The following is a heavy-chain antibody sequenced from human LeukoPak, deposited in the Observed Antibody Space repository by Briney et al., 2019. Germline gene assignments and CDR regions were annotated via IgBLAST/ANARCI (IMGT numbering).Heavy chain of an antibody. V-gene: IGHV3-48*03. J-gene: IGHJ5*02. Sequence: PGGSLRLSGAASGFTFTNFEMNWVRQAPGKGLEWVSYISYSGSTTSYADSVKGRFTISRDNAKNSLYLQMNSLRAEDTAVYYCARAGPPAFDPWGQGTLVTVSS. CDR1: GFTFTNFE. CDR3: ARAGPPAFDP. CDR2: ISYSGSTT.